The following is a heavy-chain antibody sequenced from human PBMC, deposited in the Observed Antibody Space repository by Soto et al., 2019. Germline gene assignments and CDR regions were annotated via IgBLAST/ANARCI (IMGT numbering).Heavy chain of an antibody. CDR1: GGSISSGGYY. CDR2: IYYSGST. D-gene: IGHD6-13*01. CDR3: ARAVTVESSWYPNFDY. V-gene: IGHV4-31*03. J-gene: IGHJ4*02. Sequence: SETLSLTCTVSGGSISSGGYYLSWIRQHPGKGLEWIGYIYYSGSTYYNPSLKSRVTISVDTSKNQFSLKLSSVTAADTAVYYCARAVTVESSWYPNFDYWGQGTLVTVSS.